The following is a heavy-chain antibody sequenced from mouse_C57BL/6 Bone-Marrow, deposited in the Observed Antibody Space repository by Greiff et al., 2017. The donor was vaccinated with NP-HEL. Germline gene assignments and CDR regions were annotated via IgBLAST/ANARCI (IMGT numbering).Heavy chain of an antibody. Sequence: QVQLQQSGAELARPGASVKLSCKASGYTFTSYGISWVKQRTGQGLEWIGEIYPRSGNTYYNEKFKGKATLTADKSSSTAYMELRSLTSEDSAVYFCARRWLPLYFDYWGQGTTLTVSS. CDR1: GYTFTSYG. J-gene: IGHJ2*01. V-gene: IGHV1-81*01. CDR3: ARRWLPLYFDY. D-gene: IGHD2-3*01. CDR2: IYPRSGNT.